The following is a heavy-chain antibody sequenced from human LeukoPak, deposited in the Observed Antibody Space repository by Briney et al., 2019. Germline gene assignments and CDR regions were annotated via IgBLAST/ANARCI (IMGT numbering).Heavy chain of an antibody. CDR1: GGSISSYY. CDR2: IYTSGST. V-gene: IGHV4-4*07. D-gene: IGHD3-10*01. J-gene: IGHJ3*02. CDR3: AREGVGNYYGSGSYYPNAFDI. Sequence: SETLSLTCTVSGGSISSYYWSWIRQPAGKGLEWIGRIYTSGSTNYNPPLKSRVTMSVDTPKNQFSLKLSSVTAADTAVYYCAREGVGNYYGSGSYYPNAFDIWGQGTMVTVSS.